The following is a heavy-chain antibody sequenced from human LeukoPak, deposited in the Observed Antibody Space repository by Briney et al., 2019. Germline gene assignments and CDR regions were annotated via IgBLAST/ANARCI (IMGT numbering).Heavy chain of an antibody. CDR1: GYTFTSYA. D-gene: IGHD3-10*01. Sequence: ASMKVSCKASGYTFTSYAMNWVRQAPGQGLEWMGWINTNTGNPTYAQGFTGRFVFSLDTSVSTAYLQISSLKAEDTAVYYCARDRWFGELLPHVVGYWGQGTLVTVSS. V-gene: IGHV7-4-1*02. J-gene: IGHJ4*02. CDR2: INTNTGNP. CDR3: ARDRWFGELLPHVVGY.